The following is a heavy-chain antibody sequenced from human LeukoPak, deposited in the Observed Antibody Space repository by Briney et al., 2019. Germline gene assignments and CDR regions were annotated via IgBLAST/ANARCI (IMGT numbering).Heavy chain of an antibody. V-gene: IGHV4-39*07. CDR1: GGSISSSSYY. CDR3: ARVSYYYYYGMDV. Sequence: KASETLSLTCTVSGGSISSSSYYWGWIRQPPGKGLEWIGSIYYSGSTYYNPSLKSRVTISVDTSKNQFSLKLSSVTAADTAVYYCARVSYYYYYGMDVWGQGTTVTVSS. J-gene: IGHJ6*02. CDR2: IYYSGST.